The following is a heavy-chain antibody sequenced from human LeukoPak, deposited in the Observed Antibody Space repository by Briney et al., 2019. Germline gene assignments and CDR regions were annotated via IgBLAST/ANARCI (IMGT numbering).Heavy chain of an antibody. J-gene: IGHJ4*02. CDR3: ARFDWNDVGNDY. Sequence: ASVKVSCKASGYTFTGYYMHWVRQAPGQGLEWMGRINPNSGGTNYAQKFQGRVTMTRDTSISTAYMELSSLRSEDTAVYYCARFDWNDVGNDYWGQGTLVTVSS. V-gene: IGHV1-2*06. CDR2: INPNSGGT. D-gene: IGHD1-1*01. CDR1: GYTFTGYY.